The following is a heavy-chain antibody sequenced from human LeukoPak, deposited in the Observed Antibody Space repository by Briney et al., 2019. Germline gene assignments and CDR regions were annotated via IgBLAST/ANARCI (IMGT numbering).Heavy chain of an antibody. Sequence: SETLSLTCTVSGGSISSSSYYWGWIRQPPGKRLEWIGSIYYSGCTYYNPSLKSRVTISVDTSKNQFSLKLSSVTAADTAVYYCARTTGTFDYWGQGTLVTVSS. CDR3: ARTTGTFDY. CDR2: IYYSGCT. D-gene: IGHD1-1*01. CDR1: GGSISSSSYY. V-gene: IGHV4-39*01. J-gene: IGHJ4*02.